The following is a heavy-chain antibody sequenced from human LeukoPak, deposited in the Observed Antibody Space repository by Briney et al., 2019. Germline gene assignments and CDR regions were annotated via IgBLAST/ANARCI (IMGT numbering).Heavy chain of an antibody. CDR3: AKGINSFFFDY. J-gene: IGHJ4*02. CDR2: ISGGGGST. Sequence: GGSLRLSCAASGYTFNNYAMSWVRRAPGKGLEWVSAISGGGGSTYYADSVKGRFTISRDNTKNTLYLQMNSLRAEDTAVYYCAKGINSFFFDYWGRGTLVTVSS. V-gene: IGHV3-23*01. CDR1: GYTFNNYA. D-gene: IGHD2/OR15-2a*01.